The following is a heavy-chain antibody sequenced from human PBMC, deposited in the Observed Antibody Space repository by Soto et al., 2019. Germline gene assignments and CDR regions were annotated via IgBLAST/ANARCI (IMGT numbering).Heavy chain of an antibody. J-gene: IGHJ4*02. D-gene: IGHD3-16*01. CDR1: GFTVSSNY. V-gene: IGHV3-66*01. CDR3: AGSVGGGFDY. CDR2: VYIGGNT. Sequence: EVQLVESGGGLVQPGGSLRLSCAASGFTVSSNYMSWVRQAPGKGLEWVSVVYIGGNTYYAESVEDRFTISRDNFQNRLYLQMNSQRDEDTAVYYCAGSVGGGFDYWGQGNLVTVSS.